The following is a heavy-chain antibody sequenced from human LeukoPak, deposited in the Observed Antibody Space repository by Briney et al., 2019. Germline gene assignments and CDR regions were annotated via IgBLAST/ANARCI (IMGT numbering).Heavy chain of an antibody. CDR1: GYTFTAYC. CDR2: INPNSGGT. CDR3: ARDRFESYDYGDYHSFDP. V-gene: IGHV1-2*02. Sequence: ASVKVSCKASGYTFTAYCVHWVRQAPGQGLEWMGWINPNSGGTNYAQKFQGRVTMTRDTSISTAYMELSRLGSDDTAVYYCARDRFESYDYGDYHSFDPWGQGTLVTVSS. D-gene: IGHD4-17*01. J-gene: IGHJ5*02.